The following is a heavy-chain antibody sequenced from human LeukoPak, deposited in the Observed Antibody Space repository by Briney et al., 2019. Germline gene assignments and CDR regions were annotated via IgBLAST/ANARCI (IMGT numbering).Heavy chain of an antibody. D-gene: IGHD2-15*01. CDR1: GYRFTNYW. CDR2: IYPGDSET. Sequence: GESLKISCKGSGYRFTNYWIGWVRQMPGKGLEWMGIIYPGDSETRYSPSFQGQVTISADKSISTAYLQWSSLKASDTAMYYCAREPWECSGGSCSANWFDPWGQGTLVTVSS. J-gene: IGHJ5*02. CDR3: AREPWECSGGSCSANWFDP. V-gene: IGHV5-51*01.